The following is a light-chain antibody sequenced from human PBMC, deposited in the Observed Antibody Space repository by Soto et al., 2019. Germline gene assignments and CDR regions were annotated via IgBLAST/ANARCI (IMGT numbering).Light chain of an antibody. J-gene: IGLJ1*01. Sequence: SALPQPRSVYGSPGQSVTISCTGTSSDVGGYNYVSWYQQHPGKAPKLMIYDVSNRPSGVSNRFSGSKSGNTASLTISGLQAEDEADYYCSSYTSSSTLGLVFGTGTKVTVL. CDR1: SSDVGGYNY. CDR2: DVS. V-gene: IGLV2-14*01. CDR3: SSYTSSSTLGLV.